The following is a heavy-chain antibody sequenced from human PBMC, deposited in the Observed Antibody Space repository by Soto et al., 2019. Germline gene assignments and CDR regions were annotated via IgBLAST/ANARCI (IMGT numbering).Heavy chain of an antibody. V-gene: IGHV3-15*07. Sequence: EVQLVESGGDLVKPGGSLRLSCAASGFSFRKAWMHWVRQTPGKGLEWVGRIKSKDDGGTTDYAAPVKGRFTISRDDSKNTVYLQMNSLKTEDTAVYYCTTELTTVHTIWYWGQGTLVTVSS. D-gene: IGHD4-4*01. CDR2: IKSKDDGGTT. CDR1: GFSFRKAW. CDR3: TTELTTVHTIWY. J-gene: IGHJ4*02.